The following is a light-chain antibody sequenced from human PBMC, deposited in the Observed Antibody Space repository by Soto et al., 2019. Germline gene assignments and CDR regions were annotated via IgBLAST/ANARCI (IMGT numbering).Light chain of an antibody. CDR1: TSDVGGYKY. Sequence: QSALTQPPSASGSPGQSITISCTGTTSDVGGYKYVSWYQQHPGKAPKLIIYEVTKRPLGVPDRFTGSKSDNTASLTVSGLQAEDEADYYCSSYAGSNTYVVFGGGTKLTVL. CDR2: EVT. CDR3: SSYAGSNTYVV. V-gene: IGLV2-8*01. J-gene: IGLJ2*01.